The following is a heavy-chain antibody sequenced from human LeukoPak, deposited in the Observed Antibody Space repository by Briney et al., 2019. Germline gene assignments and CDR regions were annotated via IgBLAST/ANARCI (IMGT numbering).Heavy chain of an antibody. V-gene: IGHV4-39*01. D-gene: IGHD2-8*02. CDR2: IFYSGST. J-gene: IGHJ6*02. CDR1: GGSISSSNSY. Sequence: SETLSLTCTVSGGSISSSNSYWGWIRQPPGKGLEWVGSIFYSGSTFYNPSLKSRVTISVDTSKNQFFLKLSSVTAADTALYYCVRHPSAGGGDFYGMDVWGQGTTVTVSS. CDR3: VRHPSAGGGDFYGMDV.